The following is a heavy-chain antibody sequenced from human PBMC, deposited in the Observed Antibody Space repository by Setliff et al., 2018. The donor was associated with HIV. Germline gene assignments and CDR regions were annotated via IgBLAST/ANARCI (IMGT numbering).Heavy chain of an antibody. J-gene: IGHJ6*02. D-gene: IGHD2-21*02. Sequence: SETLSLTCTLSGGSISSGAYYWTWIREHPGKGLEWIGYIYYSGSTYYNPSLKSRLTISLDTSSNQFSLRLSSVTAADTAVYYCTRDRSDFHYHGMDVWGQGTTVTVSS. CDR3: TRDRSDFHYHGMDV. CDR2: IYYSGST. V-gene: IGHV4-31*03. CDR1: GGSISSGAYY.